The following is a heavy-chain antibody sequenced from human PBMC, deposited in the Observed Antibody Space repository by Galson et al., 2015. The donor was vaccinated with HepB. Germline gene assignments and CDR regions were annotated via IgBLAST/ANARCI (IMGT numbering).Heavy chain of an antibody. V-gene: IGHV4-59*01. CDR3: ARALKQSLDYYDKEIKGGNWFDP. Sequence: ETLSLTCTVSGGSISSYYWSWIRQPSGKGLEWIGYIYYSGSTNYNPSLKSRVTISVDTSKNQFSLKLSSVTAADTAVYYCARALKQSLDYYDKEIKGGNWFDPWGQGTLVTVSS. J-gene: IGHJ5*02. CDR2: IYYSGST. CDR1: GGSISSYY. D-gene: IGHD3-22*01.